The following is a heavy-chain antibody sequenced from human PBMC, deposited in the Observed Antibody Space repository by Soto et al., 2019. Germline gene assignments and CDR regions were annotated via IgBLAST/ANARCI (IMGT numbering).Heavy chain of an antibody. CDR2: MRPSGGNA. J-gene: IGHJ4*02. V-gene: IGHV1-46*04. CDR3: MREPNESFYFDF. Sequence: ASVKVSCKASGYTFTNYYIHWVRQAPGQGLEWLGIMRPSGGNAEHAQGLRGRVTMTRDTSTSTVYMELTSLRSEDTAVYYCMREPNESFYFDFWGQGTLVTVSS. CDR1: GYTFTNYY.